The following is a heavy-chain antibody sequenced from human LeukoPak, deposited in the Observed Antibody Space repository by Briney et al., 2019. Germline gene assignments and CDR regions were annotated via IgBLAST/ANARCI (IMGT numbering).Heavy chain of an antibody. CDR2: IYHSGNT. D-gene: IGHD3-22*01. CDR1: GYSISTSYY. V-gene: IGHV4-38-2*02. Sequence: SETLSLTCTVSGYSISTSYYWGWIRPPPGKGLEWIGIIYHSGNTYYNPSLKSRVTISVDTSKNQFSLKLSSVTAADTAVYYCARLKYYYDASGYRAEYFQHWGQGTLVTVSS. J-gene: IGHJ1*01. CDR3: ARLKYYYDASGYRAEYFQH.